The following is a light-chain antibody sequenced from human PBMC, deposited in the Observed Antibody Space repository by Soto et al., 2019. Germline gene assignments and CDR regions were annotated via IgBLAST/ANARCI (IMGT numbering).Light chain of an antibody. Sequence: DIQMTQSPSSLSASVGDRVTITCRASQGISTYLIWYQQRQGKAPKLLMYAASNLVSGVPSRFSGSGSGTEFTLTISSLQPEDFATYYCQQSYSTPYTFGQGTKLETK. CDR2: AAS. J-gene: IGKJ2*01. V-gene: IGKV1-39*01. CDR1: QGISTY. CDR3: QQSYSTPYT.